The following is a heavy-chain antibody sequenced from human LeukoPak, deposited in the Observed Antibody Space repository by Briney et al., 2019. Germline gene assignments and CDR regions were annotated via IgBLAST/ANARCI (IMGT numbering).Heavy chain of an antibody. D-gene: IGHD3-10*01. CDR1: ADSLSSGGHY. V-gene: IGHV4-31*03. CDR3: ARGGNRFGGFYFDN. J-gene: IGHJ4*02. CDR2: IHHSGRS. Sequence: SETLSLTCTVSADSLSSGGHYWAWLRQFPGKGLESIGFIHHSGRSRHNPSLKDRVAISVDTSRKQFALKPSSVTAADTAMYYCARGGNRFGGFYFDNWGQGIQVIVSS.